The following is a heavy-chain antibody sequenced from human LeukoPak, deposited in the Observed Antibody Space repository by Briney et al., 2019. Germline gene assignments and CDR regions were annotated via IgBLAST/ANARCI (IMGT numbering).Heavy chain of an antibody. CDR3: ARGWFPDI. CDR1: GYSISCGYY. CDR2: IYHSGST. Sequence: SETLSLTCTVSGYSISCGYYWGWIRQPPGKGLEWIGSIYHSGSTYYKPSLKSRVTISVDTSKNQFSLKLSSVTAADTAVYYCARGWFPDIWGQGTMVTVSS. J-gene: IGHJ3*02. D-gene: IGHD3-10*01. V-gene: IGHV4-38-2*02.